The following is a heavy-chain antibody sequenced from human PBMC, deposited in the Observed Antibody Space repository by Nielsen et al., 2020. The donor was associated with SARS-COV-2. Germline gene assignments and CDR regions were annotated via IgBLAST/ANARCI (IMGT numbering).Heavy chain of an antibody. D-gene: IGHD2-2*01. V-gene: IGHV3-30*18. Sequence: GESLKISCAASGFTFSSYGMHWVRQAPGKGLEWVAVISYDGSNKYYADPVKGRFTISRDNSKNTLYLQMNSLRAEDTAVYYCANLIVVVPAAIHGMDVWGQGTTVTVSS. CDR2: ISYDGSNK. CDR1: GFTFSSYG. J-gene: IGHJ6*02. CDR3: ANLIVVVPAAIHGMDV.